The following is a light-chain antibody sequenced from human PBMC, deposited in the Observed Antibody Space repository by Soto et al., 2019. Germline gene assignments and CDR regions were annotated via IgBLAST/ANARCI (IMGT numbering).Light chain of an antibody. Sequence: QSVLTQPPSASGTPGQRVTISCSGSSSNIGNNAVNWYQQLPGTAPTLLFYSNSQRPSRVPDRFSGSKSGTSASLAISGLQSEDEADYYCAAWDDSLNGDVVFGGGTKLTVL. CDR1: SSNIGNNA. CDR3: AAWDDSLNGDVV. V-gene: IGLV1-44*01. J-gene: IGLJ2*01. CDR2: SNS.